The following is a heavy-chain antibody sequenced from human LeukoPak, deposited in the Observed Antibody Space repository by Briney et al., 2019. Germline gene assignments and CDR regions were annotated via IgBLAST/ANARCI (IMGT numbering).Heavy chain of an antibody. J-gene: IGHJ6*03. CDR2: INTNTGNP. CDR1: GYTFTGYY. Sequence: GASVKVSCKASGYTFTGYYMHWVRQAPGQGLEWMGWINTNTGNPTYAQGFTGRFVFSLDTSVSTAYLQISSLKAEDTAVYYCASRNGSGSYDIYYYYYYYMDVWGKGTTVTVSS. V-gene: IGHV7-4-1*02. CDR3: ASRNGSGSYDIYYYYYYYMDV. D-gene: IGHD3-10*01.